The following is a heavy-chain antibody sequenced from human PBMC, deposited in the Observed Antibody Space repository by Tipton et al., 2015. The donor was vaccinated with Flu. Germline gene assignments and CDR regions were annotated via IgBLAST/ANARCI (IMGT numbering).Heavy chain of an antibody. D-gene: IGHD3-10*01. Sequence: TLSLTCTVSSYPITTNFYWGWIRQPPGKGLEWIGNIYHSGSTNYNPSLKSRVTISLDKSKNQFSLNLSSVTAADTAVYYCARVGAVTMVRGLAFDAFDIWGLGTMVAVSS. CDR3: ARVGAVTMVRGLAFDAFDI. CDR2: IYHSGST. CDR1: SYPITTNFY. J-gene: IGHJ3*02. V-gene: IGHV4-38-2*02.